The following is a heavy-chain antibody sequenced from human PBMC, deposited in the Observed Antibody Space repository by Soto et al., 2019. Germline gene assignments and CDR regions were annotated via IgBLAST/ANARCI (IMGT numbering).Heavy chain of an antibody. Sequence: SETLSLTCAVYGGPFSGYYWTWIRQPPGKGLEWIGEINHSGTINFNPSLKSRLTISLGTSKKHFSLKLSSVTDADTAAYYCARADRTLVTSYSLDVWGQGTTVTVSS. CDR2: INHSGTI. J-gene: IGHJ6*02. V-gene: IGHV4-34*01. CDR1: GGPFSGYY. D-gene: IGHD2-21*02. CDR3: ARADRTLVTSYSLDV.